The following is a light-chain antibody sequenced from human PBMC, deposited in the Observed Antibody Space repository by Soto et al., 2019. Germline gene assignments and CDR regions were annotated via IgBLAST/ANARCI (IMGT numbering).Light chain of an antibody. Sequence: EIVLTESPATLSLSPGERASLSCRASQSVSSYLLWYQQKPGQAPRLLIYGASTRATDMPGTFSGRGSGTEFTLTITSLRPEDFGVYYCQQYRSWPRTFGQGTKVDIK. CDR3: QQYRSWPRT. V-gene: IGKV3-11*01. CDR1: QSVSSY. CDR2: GAS. J-gene: IGKJ1*01.